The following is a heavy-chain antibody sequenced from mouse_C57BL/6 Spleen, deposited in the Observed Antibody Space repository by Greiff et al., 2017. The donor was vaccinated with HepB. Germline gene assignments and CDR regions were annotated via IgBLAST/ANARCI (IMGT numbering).Heavy chain of an antibody. J-gene: IGHJ3*01. CDR2: IRLKSDNYAT. V-gene: IGHV6-3*01. Sequence: EVKLQESGGGLVQPGGSMKLSCVASGFTFSNYWMNWVRQSPEKGLEWVAQIRLKSDNYATHYAESVKGRFTISRDDSKSSVYLQMNNLRAEDTGIYYCTASYDGSFAYWGQGTLVTVSA. D-gene: IGHD2-3*01. CDR1: GFTFSNYW. CDR3: TASYDGSFAY.